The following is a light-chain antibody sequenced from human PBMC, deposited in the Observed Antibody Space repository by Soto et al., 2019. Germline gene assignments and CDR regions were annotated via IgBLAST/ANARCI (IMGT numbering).Light chain of an antibody. J-gene: IGLJ1*01. CDR2: EVS. CDR1: SRDVGGYNY. V-gene: IGLV2-14*01. Sequence: QSALTQPASVSGSPGQSITISCTGTSRDVGGYNYVCWYQQHPGKAPKLMIYEVSNRPSGVSNRFSGSKSGNTASLTISGLQAEDEADYYCSSYTSSSTLYVFGTGTKVTVL. CDR3: SSYTSSSTLYV.